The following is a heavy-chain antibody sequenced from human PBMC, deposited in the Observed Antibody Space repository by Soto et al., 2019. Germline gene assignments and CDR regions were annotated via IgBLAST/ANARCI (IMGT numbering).Heavy chain of an antibody. J-gene: IGHJ3*02. CDR3: ARSEQYQVFAFDI. Sequence: GSMLLACTASGFTFSSYGMHWVRQAPGKGLEWVALITYAGSNKNYADSVKGRFTISRDNSENTLYLQMNSLRPEDTAVYYCARSEQYQVFAFDIWGQGTMVTVSS. D-gene: IGHD6-19*01. V-gene: IGHV3-30*03. CDR2: ITYAGSNK. CDR1: GFTFSSYG.